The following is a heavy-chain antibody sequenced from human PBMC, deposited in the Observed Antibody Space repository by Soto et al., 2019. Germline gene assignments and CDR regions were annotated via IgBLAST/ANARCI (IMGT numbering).Heavy chain of an antibody. J-gene: IGHJ3*02. CDR2: IIPIFGTA. CDR1: GGTFSSYA. CDR3: ARESIVVVTAIRGAFDI. Sequence: QVQLVQSGAEVKKPGSSVKVSCKASGGTFSSYAISWVRQAPGQGLEWMGGIIPIFGTANYAQKFQGRVTITADVSTSTAYMVLSSLRSEDTAVYYCARESIVVVTAIRGAFDIWGQGTMVTVSS. D-gene: IGHD2-21*02. V-gene: IGHV1-69*01.